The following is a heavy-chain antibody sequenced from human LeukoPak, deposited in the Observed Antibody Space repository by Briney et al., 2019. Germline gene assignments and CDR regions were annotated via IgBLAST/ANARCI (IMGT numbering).Heavy chain of an antibody. CDR1: GFIFSNYA. CDR3: AKLRSGDPVAATNY. D-gene: IGHD2-15*01. Sequence: GSLRLPCAASGFIFSNYAMSWVRQAPGKGLEWVSTISGSDGSTYYADSVKGRFTISRDNSKNTLYLQMNSLRVDDTAVYYCAKLRSGDPVAATNYWGQGTLVTVSS. CDR2: ISGSDGST. V-gene: IGHV3-23*01. J-gene: IGHJ4*02.